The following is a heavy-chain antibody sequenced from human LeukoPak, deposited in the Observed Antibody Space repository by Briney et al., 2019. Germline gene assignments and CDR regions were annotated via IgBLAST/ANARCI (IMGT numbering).Heavy chain of an antibody. J-gene: IGHJ5*02. CDR1: GFIFSSDT. V-gene: IGHV3-66*01. CDR3: ARDSYVDSEAVRWFDP. CDR2: IYRGGPT. Sequence: GGSLRLSCAASGFIFSSDTMHWVRQAPGKGLEWVSVIYRGGPTYYADSVKGRFTISRDNSKNTLYLQMNSLRDEDTAVYYCARDSYVDSEAVRWFDPWGQGTLVTVSS. D-gene: IGHD4-17*01.